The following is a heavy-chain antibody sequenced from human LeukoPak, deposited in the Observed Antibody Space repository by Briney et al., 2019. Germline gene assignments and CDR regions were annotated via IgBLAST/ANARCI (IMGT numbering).Heavy chain of an antibody. V-gene: IGHV3-11*04. CDR2: ISSSGNLI. D-gene: IGHD3-16*01. Sequence: GGSLRPSCAASGFTFSDYYMSWIRQAPGKGLEWVSHISSSGNLIYYADSVKGRFTISRDNAKNSLYLQMNSLRAEDTAVYYCARKTLLGAFFDYWGQGTLVPVSS. CDR3: ARKTLLGAFFDY. J-gene: IGHJ4*02. CDR1: GFTFSDYY.